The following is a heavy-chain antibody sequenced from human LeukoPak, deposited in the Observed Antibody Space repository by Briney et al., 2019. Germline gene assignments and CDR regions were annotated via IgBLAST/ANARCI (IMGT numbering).Heavy chain of an antibody. D-gene: IGHD4-23*01. Sequence: GGSLRLSCAASGFIFSDYGMHWVRQAPGKGLEWVAVVSSDGSVTYYIDSVKGRFTVSRDNSKNTLYLQMDSLRPEDTAVYYCAKDISGGNSETYIDYWGQGTLVAVSS. CDR2: VSSDGSVT. V-gene: IGHV3-30*18. CDR1: GFIFSDYG. CDR3: AKDISGGNSETYIDY. J-gene: IGHJ4*02.